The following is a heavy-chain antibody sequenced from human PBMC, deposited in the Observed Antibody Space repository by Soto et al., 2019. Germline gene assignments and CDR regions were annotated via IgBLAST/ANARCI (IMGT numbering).Heavy chain of an antibody. D-gene: IGHD3-9*01. V-gene: IGHV3-30*18. Sequence: QVQLVESGGGVVQPGRSLRLSCAASGFTFSSYGMHWVRQAPGTGLEWVAVISYDGSNKYYADSVQGRFTISRDNYKNTLYLQMHSLRAEDTAVYYCAKTYDILTGYYYYYGMDVWGQGTTVTVS. CDR2: ISYDGSNK. CDR1: GFTFSSYG. J-gene: IGHJ6*02. CDR3: AKTYDILTGYYYYYGMDV.